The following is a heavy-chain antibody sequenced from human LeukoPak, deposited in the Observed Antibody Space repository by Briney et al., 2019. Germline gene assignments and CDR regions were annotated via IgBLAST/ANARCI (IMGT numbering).Heavy chain of an antibody. V-gene: IGHV3-74*01. CDR1: GFTFSTYW. Sequence: GGSLRLSCAASGFTFSTYWMHWVRQAPGKGLVWVSRINIDGSSTLYADSVRGRFTISRDNAKNTLYLQMNSLRAEDTAMYYCARVGRDYSSSSPPDYWGQGTLVTVSS. CDR2: INIDGSST. CDR3: ARVGRDYSSSSPPDY. J-gene: IGHJ4*02. D-gene: IGHD6-6*01.